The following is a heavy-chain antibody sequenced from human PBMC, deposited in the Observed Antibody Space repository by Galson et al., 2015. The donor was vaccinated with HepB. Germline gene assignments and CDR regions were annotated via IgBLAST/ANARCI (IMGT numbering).Heavy chain of an antibody. Sequence: SVKVSCKASGYTFSSYSIAWVRQAPGQGLEWMGWINTYDGSTNYAQNLQGRVTMTTETSTTIAYMELRSLRSDDTAVYYCARGALVAVVTGTLNNWFDPWGQGTLVTVSS. CDR3: ARGALVAVVTGTLNNWFDP. J-gene: IGHJ5*02. CDR1: GYTFSSYS. V-gene: IGHV1-18*01. CDR2: INTYDGST. D-gene: IGHD2-15*01.